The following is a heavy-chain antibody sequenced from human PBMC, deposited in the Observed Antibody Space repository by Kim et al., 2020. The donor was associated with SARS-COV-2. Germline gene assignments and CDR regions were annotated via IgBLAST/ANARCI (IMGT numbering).Heavy chain of an antibody. J-gene: IGHJ3*02. Sequence: SETLSLTCTVSGGSISSYYWSWIRQPPGKGLEWIGYIYYSGSTNFNPSLKSRVTISVDTSKNQFSLKLSSVTAADTAVYYCASTEEGSRAFDIWGQGTMVTVSS. CDR2: IYYSGST. CDR3: ASTEEGSRAFDI. CDR1: GGSISSYY. V-gene: IGHV4-59*01.